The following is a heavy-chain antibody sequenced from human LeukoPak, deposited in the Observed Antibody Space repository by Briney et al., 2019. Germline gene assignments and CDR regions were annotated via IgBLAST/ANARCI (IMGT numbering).Heavy chain of an antibody. J-gene: IGHJ5*02. D-gene: IGHD4-17*01. V-gene: IGHV3-21*01. CDR3: ARGIFVGYGDQDNNWFDP. CDR2: ISSSSSYI. CDR1: GFIFRNYW. Sequence: GGSLRLSCAASGFIFRNYWLAWVRQVPGKGLEWVSSISSSSSYIYYADSVKGRFTISRDDAKNSLYLQMNSLRAEDTAVYYCARGIFVGYGDQDNNWFDPWGQGTLVTVSS.